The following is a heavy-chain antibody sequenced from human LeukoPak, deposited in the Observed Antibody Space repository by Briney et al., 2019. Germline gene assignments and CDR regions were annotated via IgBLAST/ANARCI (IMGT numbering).Heavy chain of an antibody. D-gene: IGHD3-10*01. CDR3: ARLGEEDAFDI. Sequence: NPSETLSLTCTVSGGSISSYYWSWIRQPPGKGLEWIGYIYYSGSTNYNPSLKSRVTISVDTSKNQFSLKLSSVTAADTAVYYCARLGEEDAFDIWGQGTMVTVSS. CDR1: GGSISSYY. CDR2: IYYSGST. V-gene: IGHV4-59*08. J-gene: IGHJ3*02.